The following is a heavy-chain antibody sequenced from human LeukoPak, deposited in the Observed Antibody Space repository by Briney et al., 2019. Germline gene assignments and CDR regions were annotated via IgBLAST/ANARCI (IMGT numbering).Heavy chain of an antibody. Sequence: GESLKISCKACGYTFTNSWIGWVRQMPGKGLEWMGIIYPGDSDTRYSPSFQGQVTISADKSISTAYLQWSSLKASDTAMYYCARQVGATIPFDYWGQGTLVTVSS. V-gene: IGHV5-51*01. D-gene: IGHD1-26*01. CDR1: GYTFTNSW. CDR3: ARQVGATIPFDY. J-gene: IGHJ4*02. CDR2: IYPGDSDT.